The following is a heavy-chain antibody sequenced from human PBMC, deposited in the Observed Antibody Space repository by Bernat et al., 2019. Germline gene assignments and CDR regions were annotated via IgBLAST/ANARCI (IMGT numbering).Heavy chain of an antibody. J-gene: IGHJ6*03. CDR1: GGSISSSNW. V-gene: IGHV4-4*02. CDR2: IYHSGST. CDR3: AKGEAGYYYYYMDV. Sequence: QVQLQESGPGLVKPSGTLSPTCAVFGGSISSSNWWRWVRQPPGRGLEWIGEIYHSGSTNYNPSLKSRVTISVDKSKTQFSLKLSSVTAADTAVYYCAKGEAGYYYYYMDVWGKGTTVTVSS.